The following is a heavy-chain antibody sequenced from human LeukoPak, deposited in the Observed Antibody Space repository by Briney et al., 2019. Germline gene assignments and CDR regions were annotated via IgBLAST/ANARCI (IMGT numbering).Heavy chain of an antibody. CDR2: INHSGST. J-gene: IGHJ5*02. D-gene: IGHD3-9*01. Sequence: PSETLSLTCAVYGGSFSGYYWSWIRQPPGKGLEWIGEINHSGSTNYNPSLKSRVTISVDTSKNQFSLKLSSVTAADTAVYYCARLNYDILTGYYMSWFDPWGQGTLVTVSS. CDR1: GGSFSGYY. V-gene: IGHV4-34*01. CDR3: ARLNYDILTGYYMSWFDP.